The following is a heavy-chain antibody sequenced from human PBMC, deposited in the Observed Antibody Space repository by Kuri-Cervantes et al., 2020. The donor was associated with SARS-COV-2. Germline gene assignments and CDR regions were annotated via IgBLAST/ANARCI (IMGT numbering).Heavy chain of an antibody. D-gene: IGHD5-18*01. Sequence: GESLKISCAASGFTFSSYAMSWVRQAPGKGLEWVSAISGSGGSTYYADSVKGRFTISRDNSKNTLYLQMNSLRAEDTAVYYCAKEEDTAMVPFDYWGQGTLVTVSS. CDR3: AKEEDTAMVPFDY. CDR2: ISGSGGST. J-gene: IGHJ4*02. CDR1: GFTFSSYA. V-gene: IGHV3-23*01.